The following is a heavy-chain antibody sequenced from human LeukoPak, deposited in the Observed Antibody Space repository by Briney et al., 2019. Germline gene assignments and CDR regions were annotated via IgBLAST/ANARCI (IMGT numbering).Heavy chain of an antibody. J-gene: IGHJ3*02. D-gene: IGHD3-22*01. CDR2: ISAYNGNT. CDR1: DYTFTSYG. CDR3: ARDSSGYLDAFDI. V-gene: IGHV1-18*01. Sequence: ASVKVSCKASDYTFTSYGISWVRQAPGQGLEWMGWISAYNGNTNYAQKLQGRVTMTTDTSTSTAYMELSSLRSEDTAVYYCARDSSGYLDAFDIWGQGTMVTVSS.